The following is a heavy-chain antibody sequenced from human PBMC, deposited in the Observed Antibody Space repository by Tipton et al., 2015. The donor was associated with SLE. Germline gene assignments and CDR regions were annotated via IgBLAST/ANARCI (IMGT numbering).Heavy chain of an antibody. V-gene: IGHV4-61*02. J-gene: IGHJ4*02. Sequence: TLSLTCTVSGGSISGTYYWNWIRQSAGKGLEWIGRIHTSGSTNYNPSLKSRVTISLDTSKNLFSLRLTSVTAADTAVYYCTRDNWVFTTTGTMVWGQGTLVTVSS. CDR2: IHTSGST. CDR1: GGSISGTYY. CDR3: TRDNWVFTTTGTMV. D-gene: IGHD1-1*01.